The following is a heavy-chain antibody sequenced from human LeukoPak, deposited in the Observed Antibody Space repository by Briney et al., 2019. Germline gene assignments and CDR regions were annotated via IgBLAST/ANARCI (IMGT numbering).Heavy chain of an antibody. CDR3: AKAGPIAVAASSWYFDL. J-gene: IGHJ2*01. V-gene: IGHV3-9*01. CDR1: GFTFDDYA. CDR2: ISWNSGSI. Sequence: GGSLRLSCAASGFTFDDYAMHWVRQAPGKGLEWVSGISWNSGSIGYADSVKGRFTISRDNAKNSLYLQMNSLRAEDTALYYCAKAGPIAVAASSWYFDLWGRGTLVTVSS. D-gene: IGHD6-19*01.